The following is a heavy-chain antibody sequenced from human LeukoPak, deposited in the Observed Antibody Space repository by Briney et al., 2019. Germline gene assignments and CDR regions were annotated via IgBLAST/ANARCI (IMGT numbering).Heavy chain of an antibody. J-gene: IGHJ4*02. CDR3: ARGGGRYSYGYNY. CDR2: ISYDGSNK. V-gene: IGHV3-30-3*01. Sequence: GGSLRLSCAASGFTFSSYAMHWVRQAPGKGLEWVAVISYDGSNKYYADSVKGRFTISRDNAKNSLYLQMNSLRAEDTAVYYCARGGGRYSYGYNYWGQGTLVTVSS. CDR1: GFTFSSYA. D-gene: IGHD5-18*01.